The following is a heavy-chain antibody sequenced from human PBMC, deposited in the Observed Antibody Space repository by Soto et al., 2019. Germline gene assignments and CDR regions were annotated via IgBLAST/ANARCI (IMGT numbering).Heavy chain of an antibody. D-gene: IGHD1-26*01. CDR1: GFTFSSYW. CDR2: IKQDGSEK. Sequence: VGSLRLSCAASGFTFSSYWMSWVRQAPGKGLEWVANIKQDGSEKYYVDSVKGRFTISRDNTKNSLYLQMNSLRAEDTAVYYCARLRRGGIGGCDYWGQGTLVTVSS. J-gene: IGHJ4*02. V-gene: IGHV3-7*01. CDR3: ARLRRGGIGGCDY.